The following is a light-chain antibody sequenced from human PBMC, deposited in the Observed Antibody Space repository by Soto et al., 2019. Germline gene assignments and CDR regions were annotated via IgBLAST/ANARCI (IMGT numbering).Light chain of an antibody. Sequence: EIVLTQSPGTLSLSPGERATLSCRASQSVSSSYLAWYQQKPGQAPRLLIYGASSRATGIPDRFSGSGPGTDFTLPISRLEPEDFPVYYCQQYGSSPHTFGQGTKLKLK. V-gene: IGKV3-20*01. CDR2: GAS. CDR1: QSVSSSY. CDR3: QQYGSSPHT. J-gene: IGKJ2*01.